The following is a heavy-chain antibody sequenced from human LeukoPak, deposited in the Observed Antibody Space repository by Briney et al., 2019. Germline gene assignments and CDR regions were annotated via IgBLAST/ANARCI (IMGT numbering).Heavy chain of an antibody. Sequence: SETLSLTCTVSGGSISSSTYYWAWIRQPPGTGLEWIGTIYYTGSIFYSPSLKSRVTISVDTYNNQFSLRLNSVTAADTAVYYCARARYFDWPIDYWGQGTLVTVSS. CDR2: IYYTGSI. CDR1: GGSISSSTYY. CDR3: ARARYFDWPIDY. V-gene: IGHV4-39*01. J-gene: IGHJ4*02. D-gene: IGHD3-9*01.